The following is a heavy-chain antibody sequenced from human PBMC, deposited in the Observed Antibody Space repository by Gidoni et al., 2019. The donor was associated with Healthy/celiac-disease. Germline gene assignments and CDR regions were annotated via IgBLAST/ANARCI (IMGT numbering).Heavy chain of an antibody. V-gene: IGHV3-72*01. Sequence: EVQLVESGGGLVQPGGSLRLSCAASGCTFSDHYMDWVRQAPGKGLEWVGRTRNKANSYTTEYAASVKGRFTISRDDSKNSLYLQMNSLKTEDTAVYYCARGDYGDCPGWGQGTLVTVSS. D-gene: IGHD4-17*01. CDR2: TRNKANSYTT. CDR3: ARGDYGDCPG. CDR1: GCTFSDHY. J-gene: IGHJ4*02.